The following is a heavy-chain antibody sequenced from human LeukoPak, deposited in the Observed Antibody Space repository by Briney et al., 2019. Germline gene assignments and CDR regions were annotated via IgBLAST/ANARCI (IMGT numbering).Heavy chain of an antibody. D-gene: IGHD3-10*01. CDR1: GFTFSSYA. Sequence: TGGSLRLSCAASGFTFSSYAMSWVRQAPGKGLEWVSAISGSGGSTYYADSVKGRFTISRDNSKNTLYLQMNSLRAEDTAVYYCAKSASMVRGVRWGDAFDIWGQGTMVTVSS. CDR3: AKSASMVRGVRWGDAFDI. J-gene: IGHJ3*02. V-gene: IGHV3-23*01. CDR2: ISGSGGST.